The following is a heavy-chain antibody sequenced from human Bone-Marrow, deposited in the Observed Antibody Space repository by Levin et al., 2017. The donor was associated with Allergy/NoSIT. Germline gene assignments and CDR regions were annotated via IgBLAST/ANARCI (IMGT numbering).Heavy chain of an antibody. CDR1: GFTFSSYG. J-gene: IGHJ4*02. CDR3: AKDLAAYYDYVWGSYPVY. V-gene: IGHV3-30*18. D-gene: IGHD3-16*02. CDR2: ISYDGSNK. Sequence: GGSLRLSCAASGFTFSSYGMHWVRQAPGKGLEWVAVISYDGSNKYYADSVKGRFTISRDNSKNTLYLQMNSLRAEDTAVYYCAKDLAAYYDYVWGSYPVYWGQGTLVTVSS.